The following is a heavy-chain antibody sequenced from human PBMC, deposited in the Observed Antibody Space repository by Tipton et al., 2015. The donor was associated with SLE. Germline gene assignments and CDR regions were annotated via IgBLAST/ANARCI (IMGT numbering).Heavy chain of an antibody. V-gene: IGHV4-59*11. Sequence: TLSLTCTVSGVSINGHYWSWIRQPPGKGLEWIGTIFHTGTTYYNPSLKRRVTISVDKSKGQFSLKLRSATAADTAVYYCARDGDHYDILTGYQWGDYYYMDVWGKGTTVTVSS. CDR2: IFHTGTT. D-gene: IGHD3-9*01. J-gene: IGHJ6*03. CDR3: ARDGDHYDILTGYQWGDYYYMDV. CDR1: GVSINGHY.